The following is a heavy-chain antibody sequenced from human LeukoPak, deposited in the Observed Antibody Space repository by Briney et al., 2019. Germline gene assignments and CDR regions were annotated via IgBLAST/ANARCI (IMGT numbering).Heavy chain of an antibody. CDR2: IYHSGST. J-gene: IGHJ4*02. D-gene: IGHD1-7*01. CDR3: ARDRAGRTGTTF. CDR1: GGSISSGGYY. Sequence: PSQTLSLTCTVSGGSISSGGYYWSWIRQPPGKGLEWIGYIYHSGSTYYNPSLKSRVTISVDRSKNQFSLKLSSVTAADTAVYYCARDRAGRTGTTFWGQGTLVTVSS. V-gene: IGHV4-30-2*01.